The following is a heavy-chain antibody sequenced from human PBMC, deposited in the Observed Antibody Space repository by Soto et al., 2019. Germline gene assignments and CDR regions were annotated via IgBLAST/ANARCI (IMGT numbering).Heavy chain of an antibody. Sequence: QVQLVQSGAEVKKPGSSVKVSCTASGGSLRNSVISWVRQAPAQRLEWMGGVIPILGTANYAQKFQGRVTMTAAEATSTPYMDLSSLSPDDTAVYYCARLGHPGHWGPGTLVIVSS. CDR2: VIPILGTA. J-gene: IGHJ4*02. V-gene: IGHV1-69*01. CDR3: ARLGHPGH. CDR1: GGSLRNSV.